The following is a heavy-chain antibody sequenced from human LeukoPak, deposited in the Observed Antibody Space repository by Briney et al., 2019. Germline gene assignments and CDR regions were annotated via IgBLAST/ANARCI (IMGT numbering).Heavy chain of an antibody. CDR1: GFTFNNYG. D-gene: IGHD4-17*01. CDR2: IRYDGSNK. CDR3: AKGRYLTIVTTFYFDY. Sequence: GGSLRLSCAASGFTFNNYGIHRVRQAPGKGLEWVSFIRYDGSNKYYADSVKGRFTISRDNSKNTLYLQMNSLKPEDTAVYYCAKGRYLTIVTTFYFDYWGQGTLVTVSS. J-gene: IGHJ4*02. V-gene: IGHV3-30*02.